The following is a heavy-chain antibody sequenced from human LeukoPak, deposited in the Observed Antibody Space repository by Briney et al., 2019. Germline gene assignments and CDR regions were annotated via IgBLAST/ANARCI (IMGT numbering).Heavy chain of an antibody. CDR3: ARLRDNWFDP. D-gene: IGHD3-10*01. CDR1: GFTFSSYA. V-gene: IGHV3-21*01. J-gene: IGHJ5*02. Sequence: PGGSLRLSCAASGFTFSSYAMNWVRQAPGKGLEWVSSISSSSSYIYYADSVKGRFTISRDNAKNSLYLQMNSLRAEDTAVYYCARLRDNWFDPWGQGTLVTVSS. CDR2: ISSSSSYI.